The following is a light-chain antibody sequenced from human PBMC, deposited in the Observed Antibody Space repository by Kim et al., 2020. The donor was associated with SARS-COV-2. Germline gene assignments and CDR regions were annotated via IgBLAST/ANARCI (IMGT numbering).Light chain of an antibody. CDR2: KDN. Sequence: SYELTQPPSLSVSPGQTARITCSGDTLPEKQTYWYQQKSGQAPLLVIYKDNGRPSGIPGRFSGSSSGTTVTLTISGVQAEDDADYYCQSADGSGTYVFGTGTKVTVL. CDR3: QSADGSGTYV. J-gene: IGLJ1*01. V-gene: IGLV3-25*03. CDR1: TLPEKQ.